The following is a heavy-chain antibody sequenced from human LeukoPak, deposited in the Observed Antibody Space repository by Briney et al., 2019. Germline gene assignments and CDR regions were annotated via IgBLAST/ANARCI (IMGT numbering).Heavy chain of an antibody. V-gene: IGHV3-21*01. CDR3: AREEDYYYYMDV. J-gene: IGHJ6*03. CDR1: GFTFSSYS. Sequence: PGGSLRLSRAASGFTFSSYSMNWVRQAPGKGLEWVSSISSSSSYIYYADSVKGRFTISRDNAKNSLYLQMNSLRAEDTAVYYCAREEDYYYYMDVWGKGTTVTVSS. CDR2: ISSSSSYI.